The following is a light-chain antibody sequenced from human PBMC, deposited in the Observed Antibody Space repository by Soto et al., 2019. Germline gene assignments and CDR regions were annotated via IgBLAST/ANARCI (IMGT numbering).Light chain of an antibody. CDR1: SSDVGGYNY. V-gene: IGLV2-14*01. Sequence: QSALTQPASVSGSPGQSITISCTGTSSDVGGYNYVSWYQQHPGKAPKLMIYDVSNRPSGVSNRFSGSKSGNTASLTISGLQAEDEADYYCRSYTSSSTPVVFGGGTQLTVL. CDR2: DVS. CDR3: RSYTSSSTPVV. J-gene: IGLJ2*01.